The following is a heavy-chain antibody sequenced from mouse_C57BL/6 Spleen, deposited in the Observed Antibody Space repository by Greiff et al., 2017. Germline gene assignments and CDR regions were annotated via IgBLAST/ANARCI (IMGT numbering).Heavy chain of an antibody. Sequence: EVQLQQSGPELVKPGASVKISCKASGYSFTGYYMNWVKQSPEKSLEWIGEINPSTGGTTYNQKFKAKATLTVDKSSSTAYMQLKSLTSEDSAVYYCARVGYDGDYYAMDYWGQGTSVTVSS. J-gene: IGHJ4*01. V-gene: IGHV1-42*01. CDR3: ARVGYDGDYYAMDY. D-gene: IGHD2-2*01. CDR1: GYSFTGYY. CDR2: INPSTGGT.